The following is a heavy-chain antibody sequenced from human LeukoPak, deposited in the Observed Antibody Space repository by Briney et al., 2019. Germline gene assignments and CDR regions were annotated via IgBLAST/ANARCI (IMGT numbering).Heavy chain of an antibody. Sequence: GASVKVSCKASGYTFTSYYMHWVRQAPGQGLEWMGIINPSGGSTSYAQKFQSRVTMTRDTSTSTVYMELSRLRSDDTAVYYCARGGLSDAFDIWGQGTMVTVSS. J-gene: IGHJ3*02. CDR1: GYTFTSYY. V-gene: IGHV1-46*01. D-gene: IGHD3-16*01. CDR3: ARGGLSDAFDI. CDR2: INPSGGST.